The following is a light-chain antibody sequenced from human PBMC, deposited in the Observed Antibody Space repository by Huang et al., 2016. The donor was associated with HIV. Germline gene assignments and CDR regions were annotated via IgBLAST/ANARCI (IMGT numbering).Light chain of an antibody. Sequence: DIQMTQSPSSLSASVGDRVTITCPASQDISNYLNWYQQKPGKAPKLLIYEASNLETGVSSRFSGSGAGTDFTFTISSLQPEDIATYYCQQYDNLPRFTFGPGTKVDIK. CDR1: QDISNY. V-gene: IGKV1-33*01. J-gene: IGKJ3*01. CDR2: EAS. CDR3: QQYDNLPRFT.